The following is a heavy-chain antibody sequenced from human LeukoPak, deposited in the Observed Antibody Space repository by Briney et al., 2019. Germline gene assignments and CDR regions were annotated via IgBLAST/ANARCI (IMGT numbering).Heavy chain of an antibody. J-gene: IGHJ4*02. CDR3: AREKEQTALIEY. D-gene: IGHD1/OR15-1a*01. CDR2: ISSSGSTI. V-gene: IGHV3-48*03. CDR1: GFTFSSYE. Sequence: PGGSLRLSCAASGFTFSSYEMNWVRQAPGKGPEWVSYISSSGSTIYYADSVKGRFTISRDNAKNSLYLQMNSLRAEDTAVYYCAREKEQTALIEYWGQGTLVTVSS.